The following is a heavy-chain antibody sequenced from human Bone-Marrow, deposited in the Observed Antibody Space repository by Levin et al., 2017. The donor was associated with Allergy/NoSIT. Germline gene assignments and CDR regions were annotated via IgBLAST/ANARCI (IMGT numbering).Heavy chain of an antibody. CDR3: TRRDDYSNYAGGRGYYGMDV. CDR1: GFTFSGSA. Sequence: GESLKISCAASGFTFSGSAMHWVRQASGKGLEWVGRIRSKANSYATAYAASVKGRFTISRDDSKNTAYLQMNSLKTEDTAVYYCTRRDDYSNYAGGRGYYGMDVWGQGTTVTVSS. V-gene: IGHV3-73*01. CDR2: IRSKANSYAT. J-gene: IGHJ6*02. D-gene: IGHD4-11*01.